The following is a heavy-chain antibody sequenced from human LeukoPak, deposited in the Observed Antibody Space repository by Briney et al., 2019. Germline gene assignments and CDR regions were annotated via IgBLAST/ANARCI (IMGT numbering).Heavy chain of an antibody. Sequence: SESMSLTCSVSGYSFTSGHYWGWIRQAPGKGLEWIANIYHTGSAHYNTFLKSRVTISVDTSQNQFFLKLSPVNAADTGVYLWARYWTSTNCILRGFHDRGQGTQLPVTS. V-gene: IGHV4-38-2*01. D-gene: IGHD2-2*01. J-gene: IGHJ4*02. CDR1: GYSFTSGHY. CDR2: IYHTGSA. CDR3: ARYWTSTNCILRGFHD.